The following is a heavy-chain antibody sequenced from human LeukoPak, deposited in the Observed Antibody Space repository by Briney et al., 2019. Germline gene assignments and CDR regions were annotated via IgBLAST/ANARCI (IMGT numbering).Heavy chain of an antibody. CDR1: GFPFSSYW. J-gene: IGHJ4*02. D-gene: IGHD6-13*01. V-gene: IGHV3-7*01. Sequence: GGSLRLSCAASGFPFSSYWMSWVHQAPGKGLEWVANIKQDGSGKYYVDSVKGRFTISRDNAKNSLYLQMNSLRAEDTAVYYCARDRHWGILAGTNFDYWGQGTLVTVSS. CDR3: ARDRHWGILAGTNFDY. CDR2: IKQDGSGK.